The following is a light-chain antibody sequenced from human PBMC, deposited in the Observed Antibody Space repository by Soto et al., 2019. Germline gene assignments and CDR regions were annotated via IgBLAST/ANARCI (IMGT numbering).Light chain of an antibody. V-gene: IGKV3-20*01. CDR1: QSVSRTY. Sequence: EIVLTQSPGTLSLSPGERATLSCRASQSVSRTYLAWYQQKPGQAPRLLIYGASNRATGIPDRFSGGGSGTDFTLTTSRLAPEDFALYYCQHYDTSPITFGQGTRLEI. CDR2: GAS. J-gene: IGKJ5*01. CDR3: QHYDTSPIT.